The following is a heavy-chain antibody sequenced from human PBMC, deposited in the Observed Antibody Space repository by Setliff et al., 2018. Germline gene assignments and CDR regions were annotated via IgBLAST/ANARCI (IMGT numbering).Heavy chain of an antibody. Sequence: GGSLRLSCAASGFTFSSYAMSWVRQAPGKGLEWVSAISSSSSTIYYADSVKGRFTISRDNAKNSLYLQMNSLRAEDTAVYYCARDSVTMVRGVNFDYWGQGTLVTVSS. CDR2: ISSSSSTI. D-gene: IGHD3-10*01. CDR1: GFTFSSYA. J-gene: IGHJ4*02. CDR3: ARDSVTMVRGVNFDY. V-gene: IGHV3-48*01.